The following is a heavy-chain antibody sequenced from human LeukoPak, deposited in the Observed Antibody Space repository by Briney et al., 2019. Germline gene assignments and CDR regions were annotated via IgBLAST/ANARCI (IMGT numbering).Heavy chain of an antibody. CDR3: AKDFVGPDDY. D-gene: IGHD1-26*01. V-gene: IGHV3-74*01. CDR1: GFTFSSYW. Sequence: GGSLRLSCAASGFTFSSYWMHWVRQAPGKGLVWVSRIDSNGRAINYADSVKGRFTISRDNANSMLYLQMNSLRAEDSAVYYCAKDFVGPDDYWGQGTLVTVSS. CDR2: IDSNGRAI. J-gene: IGHJ4*02.